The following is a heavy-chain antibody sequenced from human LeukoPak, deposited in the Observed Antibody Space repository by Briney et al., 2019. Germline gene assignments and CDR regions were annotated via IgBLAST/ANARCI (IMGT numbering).Heavy chain of an antibody. Sequence: PGGSLRLSCAASGFTFSSYAMHWVRQAPGKGLEWVAVISYDGSNKYYADSVKGRFTISRDNSKNTLYPQMNSLRAEDTAVYYCARAHCSSTSCYGDYWGQGTLVTVSS. D-gene: IGHD2-2*01. CDR3: ARAHCSSTSCYGDY. CDR1: GFTFSSYA. V-gene: IGHV3-30-3*01. CDR2: ISYDGSNK. J-gene: IGHJ4*02.